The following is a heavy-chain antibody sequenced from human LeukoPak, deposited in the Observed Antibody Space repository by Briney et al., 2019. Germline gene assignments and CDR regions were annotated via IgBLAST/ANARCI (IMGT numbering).Heavy chain of an antibody. D-gene: IGHD3-22*01. CDR1: GFTFSSHG. V-gene: IGHV3-23*01. CDR3: ARDGGVEYYDSSNYYDY. CDR2: ISGSGDNT. Sequence: TGGTLRLSCAASGFTFSSHGMSWVRQAPGKGLEWVSTISGSGDNTYYADSVKGRFTISRDNSKNTLYLQMNSLRAEDTAVYYCARDGGVEYYDSSNYYDYWGQGILVTVSS. J-gene: IGHJ4*02.